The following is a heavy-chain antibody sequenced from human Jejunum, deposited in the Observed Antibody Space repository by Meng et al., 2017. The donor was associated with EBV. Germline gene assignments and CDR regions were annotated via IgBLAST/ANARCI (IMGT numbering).Heavy chain of an antibody. D-gene: IGHD3-16*01. J-gene: IGHJ4*02. V-gene: IGHV3-30-3*01. CDR1: GFTFSGHA. CDR2: ISNDGNNK. CDR3: TREWGADY. Sequence: QVQFGESGGGVVQPGRSLILSCAASGFTFSGHAMQWVRQAPGKGLKWVALISNDGNNKYYADSVKGRFTISRDNSKNTLYLQMNSLRVDDTALYYCTREWGADYWGQGTLVTVSS.